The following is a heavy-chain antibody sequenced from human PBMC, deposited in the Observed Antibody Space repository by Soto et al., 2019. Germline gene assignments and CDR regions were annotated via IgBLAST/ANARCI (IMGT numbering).Heavy chain of an antibody. D-gene: IGHD3-16*01. V-gene: IGHV4-4*07. J-gene: IGHJ4*02. Sequence: SETLSLTCTVSGGSISSYYWSWIRQPAGKGLEWIGRIYTSGSTNYNPSLKSRVTMSVDTSKNQFSLKLSSVTAADTAVYYCARAVYDYVWRSDNLLYYFDYWGQGTLVTVYS. CDR3: ARAVYDYVWRSDNLLYYFDY. CDR2: IYTSGST. CDR1: GGSISSYY.